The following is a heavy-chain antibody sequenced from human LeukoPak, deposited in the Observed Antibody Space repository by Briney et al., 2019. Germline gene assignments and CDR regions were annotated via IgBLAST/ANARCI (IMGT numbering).Heavy chain of an antibody. J-gene: IGHJ4*02. D-gene: IGHD6-13*01. Sequence: GESLQISCKGSGYSFTSYWIGWVRQMPGKGLGWMGIIYPGDSDTRYSPSFQGQVTISADKSISTAYLQWSSLKASDTAMYYCARRMLIGRSSSPPDYWGQGTLVTVST. V-gene: IGHV5-51*01. CDR3: ARRMLIGRSSSPPDY. CDR1: GYSFTSYW. CDR2: IYPGDSDT.